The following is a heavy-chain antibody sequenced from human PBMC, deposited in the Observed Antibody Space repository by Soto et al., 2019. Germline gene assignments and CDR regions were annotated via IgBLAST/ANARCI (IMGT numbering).Heavy chain of an antibody. D-gene: IGHD2-2*02. CDR2: IIPILGIA. Sequence: SVKVSCKASGGTFSSYTISWVRQAPGQGLEWMGRIIPILGIANYAQKFQGRVTITADKSTSTAYMELSSLRSEDTAVYYCASTDCSSTSCYIGLSYYYYYMDVWGKGTTVTVSS. CDR3: ASTDCSSTSCYIGLSYYYYYMDV. J-gene: IGHJ6*03. V-gene: IGHV1-69*02. CDR1: GGTFSSYT.